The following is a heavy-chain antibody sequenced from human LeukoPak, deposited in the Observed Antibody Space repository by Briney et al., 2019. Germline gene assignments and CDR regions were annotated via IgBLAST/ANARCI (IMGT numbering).Heavy chain of an antibody. Sequence: GGSLRLSCAASGFTFSSYNMNWVRQAPGKGLEWVSFISSSSSYIYYADSVKGRFTISRDNAKNSLYLQMDSLRAEDTAVYYCARAPGYRGFLDCWGQGTLVTVSS. D-gene: IGHD6-13*01. V-gene: IGHV3-21*01. J-gene: IGHJ4*02. CDR3: ARAPGYRGFLDC. CDR2: ISSSSSYI. CDR1: GFTFSSYN.